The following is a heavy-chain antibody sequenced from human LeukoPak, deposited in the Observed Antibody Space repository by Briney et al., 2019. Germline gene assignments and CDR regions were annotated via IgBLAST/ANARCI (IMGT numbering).Heavy chain of an antibody. Sequence: GASVKVSCKASGGTFSSEAFIWVRQAPGQGLEWMGWINPNSGGTNYAQKFQGWVTMTRDTSISTAYMELSRLRSDDTAVYYCARVGIRGAYHFDYWGQGTLVTVSS. CDR3: ARVGIRGAYHFDY. D-gene: IGHD3-10*01. V-gene: IGHV1-2*04. CDR2: INPNSGGT. CDR1: GGTFSSEA. J-gene: IGHJ4*02.